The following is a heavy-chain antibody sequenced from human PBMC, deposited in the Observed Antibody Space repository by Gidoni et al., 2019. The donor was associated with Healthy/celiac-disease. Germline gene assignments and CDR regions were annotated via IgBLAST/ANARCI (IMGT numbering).Heavy chain of an antibody. CDR2: IKRDGNEK. V-gene: IGHV3-7*03. J-gene: IGHJ5*02. CDR3: ARHDYSFDP. CDR1: GFTFSSYW. Sequence: EVQLVESGGGLVQPGGSLSLSCAASGFTFSSYWMSWVRQAPGKGLEWVANIKRDGNEKYYVDSVKGRFTISRDNAKNSLYLQMNSLRVEDTAVYYCARHDYSFDPWGQGTLVTVSS. D-gene: IGHD5-12*01.